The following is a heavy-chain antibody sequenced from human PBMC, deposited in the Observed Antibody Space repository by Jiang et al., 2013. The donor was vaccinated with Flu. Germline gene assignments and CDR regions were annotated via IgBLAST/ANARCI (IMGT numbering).Heavy chain of an antibody. Sequence: SGAEVKKPGASVKVSCKASDYDFDNYGLSWIRQAPGQGLEWMGWISTYNGNTNYAQKFPGRVTIITDRSTSTVYMELRNLRSDDTGVYYCARDAAPYCGGGSCYGFFDLWGQGT. J-gene: IGHJ4*02. D-gene: IGHD2-15*01. V-gene: IGHV1-18*01. CDR2: ISTYNGNT. CDR1: DYDFDNYG. CDR3: ARDAAPYCGGGSCYGFFDL.